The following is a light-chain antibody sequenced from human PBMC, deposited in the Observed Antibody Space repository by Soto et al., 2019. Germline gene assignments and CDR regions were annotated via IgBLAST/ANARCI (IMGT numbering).Light chain of an antibody. J-gene: IGLJ3*02. CDR2: EDN. CDR3: QSYDATNQV. CDR1: SGSIASNY. Sequence: NFMLTQPHSVSESPGKTVTISCTRSSGSIASNYVQWYQQRPGSSPNTVIYEDNQRPSGVPDRFSGSIDSSSNSASLTISGLETEDEADYYCQSYDATNQVFGGATKLTV. V-gene: IGLV6-57*01.